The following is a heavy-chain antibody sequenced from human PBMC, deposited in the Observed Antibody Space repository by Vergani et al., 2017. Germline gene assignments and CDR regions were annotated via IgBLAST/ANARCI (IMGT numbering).Heavy chain of an antibody. V-gene: IGHV1-69*01. CDR1: GGTFSSYA. J-gene: IGHJ4*02. CDR2: IIPIFGTA. D-gene: IGHD4-17*01. CDR3: ARGDGVYGDPRSGWEY. Sequence: QVQLVQSGAEVKKPGASVKVSCKASGGTFSSYAISWVRQAPGQGLEWMGGIIPIFGTAYYAQKFQGRVTITADESTSTAYMELRSLRSEDTAVYYCARGDGVYGDPRSGWEYWGQGTLVTVSS.